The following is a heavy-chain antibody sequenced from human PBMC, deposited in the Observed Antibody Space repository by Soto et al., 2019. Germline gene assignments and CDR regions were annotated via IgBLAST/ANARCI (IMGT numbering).Heavy chain of an antibody. D-gene: IGHD3-22*01. CDR3: ARDGYSYDSSGYYPD. Sequence: QVQLQESGPGLVKPSETLSLTCTVSGGSISSYYWSWIRQPPGKGLEWIGYIYYSGSTNYNPSLKTRITTSVDTSKTQFSLQLSSLTAADTAVYYCARDGYSYDSSGYYPDWGQGTLVTVSS. V-gene: IGHV4-59*01. CDR1: GGSISSYY. J-gene: IGHJ4*02. CDR2: IYYSGST.